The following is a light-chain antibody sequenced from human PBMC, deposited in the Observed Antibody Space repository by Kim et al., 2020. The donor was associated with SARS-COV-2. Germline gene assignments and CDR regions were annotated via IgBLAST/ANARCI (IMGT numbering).Light chain of an antibody. J-gene: IGKJ1*01. CDR1: QSVRSS. V-gene: IGKV3-15*01. CDR2: SAS. CDR3: QQYIGWRT. Sequence: EIVMTQSPATLSVSPGERATLSCRASQSVRSSLAWYQQKPGQAPRLIIYSASTRATGIPARFSGSGSGTEFTLTISSLQSEDFAVYYCQQYIGWRTFGQGTKVDIK.